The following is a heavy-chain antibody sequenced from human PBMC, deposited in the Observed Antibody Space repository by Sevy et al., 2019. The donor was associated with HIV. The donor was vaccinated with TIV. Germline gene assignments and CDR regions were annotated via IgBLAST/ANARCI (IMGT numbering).Heavy chain of an antibody. CDR1: GFTVSSNY. J-gene: IGHJ4*02. D-gene: IGHD6-13*01. CDR2: IYSGSST. Sequence: GGSLRLSCAASGFTVSSNYMSWVRQAPGKGLEWVSVIYSGSSTYYADSVKGRFTISRDNSKNTLYLQMNSLRAEDTAVYYCARGIAAAGTSPPSYWGQGTLVTVSS. V-gene: IGHV3-66*01. CDR3: ARGIAAAGTSPPSY.